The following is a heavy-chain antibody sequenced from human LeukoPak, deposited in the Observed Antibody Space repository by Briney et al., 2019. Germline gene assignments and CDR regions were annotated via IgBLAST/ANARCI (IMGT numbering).Heavy chain of an antibody. V-gene: IGHV3-7*01. CDR3: ARGMGDY. CDR1: GFTLSSYW. Sequence: GGSLRLSCAASGFTLSSYWMSWVRQAPGKGLEWVANIKQDGSEKYYVDSVKGRFTISRDNAKNSLYLQMNSLRAEDTAVYYCARGMGDYWGQGTLVTVSS. CDR2: IKQDGSEK. J-gene: IGHJ4*02. D-gene: IGHD2-8*01.